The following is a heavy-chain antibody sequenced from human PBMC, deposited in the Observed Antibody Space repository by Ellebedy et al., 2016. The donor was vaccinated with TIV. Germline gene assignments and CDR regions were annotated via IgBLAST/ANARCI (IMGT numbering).Heavy chain of an antibody. J-gene: IGHJ6*02. CDR3: ARAYDILTIYYYGMDV. CDR1: GGTFSSYA. Sequence: SVKVSXXASGGTFSSYAISWVRQAPGQGLEWMGGIIPIFGTANYAQKFQGRVTITADESTSTAYMELSSLRSEDTAVYYCARAYDILTIYYYGMDVWGQGTTVTVSS. CDR2: IIPIFGTA. V-gene: IGHV1-69*13. D-gene: IGHD3-9*01.